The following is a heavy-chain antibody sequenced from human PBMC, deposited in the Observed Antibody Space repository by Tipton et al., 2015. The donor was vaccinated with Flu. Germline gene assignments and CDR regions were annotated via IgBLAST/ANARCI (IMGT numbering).Heavy chain of an antibody. CDR1: GYSIRSAYY. CDR3: ARHTGDSVRGVIDY. V-gene: IGHV4-38-2*01. Sequence: TLSLTCSVSGYSIRSAYYWGWVRRPPGKGLEWIGTIYHSGTTYYNPSLKGRLTISVYTSKNQFSLRLSSVTAADTAVYYCARHTGDSVRGVIDYWGQGTLVTVSS. CDR2: IYHSGTT. D-gene: IGHD3-10*02. J-gene: IGHJ4*02.